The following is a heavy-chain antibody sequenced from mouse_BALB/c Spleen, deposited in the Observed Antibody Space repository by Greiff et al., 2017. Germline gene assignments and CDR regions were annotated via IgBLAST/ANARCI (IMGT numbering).Heavy chain of an antibody. CDR2: INPGSGGT. CDR3: ARSRYYGSSYQAWFAY. CDR1: GYAFTNYL. J-gene: IGHJ3*01. D-gene: IGHD1-1*01. V-gene: IGHV1-54*03. Sequence: QVQLKESGAELVRPGTSVKVSCKASGYAFTNYLIEWVKQRPGQGLEWIGVINPGSGGTNYNEKFKGKATLTADKSSSTAYMQLSSLTSDDSAVYFCARSRYYGSSYQAWFAYWGQGTLVTVSA.